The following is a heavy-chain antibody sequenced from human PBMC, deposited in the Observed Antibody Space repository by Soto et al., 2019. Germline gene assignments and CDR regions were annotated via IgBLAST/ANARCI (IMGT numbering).Heavy chain of an antibody. CDR2: FRAGGDDGTT. CDR3: AKKVNSGSGSQYFDY. CDR1: GFTFSSYS. D-gene: IGHD3-10*01. Sequence: PGGSLRLSCVASGFTFSSYSMSWVRQAPGKGLEWVSGFRAGGDDGTTYYADSVKGRFTISRDNSKNTLFLQMNSLRAEDTAIYYCAKKVNSGSGSQYFDYLGHLTLVTASS. J-gene: IGHJ4*01. V-gene: IGHV3-23*01.